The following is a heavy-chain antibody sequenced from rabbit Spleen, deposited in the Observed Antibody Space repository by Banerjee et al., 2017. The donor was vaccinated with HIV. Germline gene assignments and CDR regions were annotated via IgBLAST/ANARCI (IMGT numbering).Heavy chain of an antibody. CDR1: RFDFSNYS. J-gene: IGHJ4*01. CDR3: VREAGYGGYGDANL. V-gene: IGHV1S47*01. D-gene: IGHD6-1*01. CDR2: IVPIFGVT. Sequence: QEQLVESGGGLVQPGGSLTLACKASRFDFSNYSMSWVRQAPGRGLEWIGYIVPIFGVTYYANWVNGRFTISSHNAQNTLYLQLSSLTAADTATYFCVREAGYGGYGDANLWGPGTLVTVS.